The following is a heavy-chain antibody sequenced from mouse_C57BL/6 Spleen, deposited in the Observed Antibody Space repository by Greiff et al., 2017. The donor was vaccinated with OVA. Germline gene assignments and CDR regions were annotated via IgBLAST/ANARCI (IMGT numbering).Heavy chain of an antibody. CDR2: INPGSGGT. J-gene: IGHJ2*01. CDR3: ARSGSSPYYFDY. D-gene: IGHD1-1*01. CDR1: GYAFTNYL. V-gene: IGHV1-54*01. Sequence: VKLMESGAELVRPGTSVKVSCKASGYAFTNYLTEWVKQRPGQGLEWIGVINPGSGGTNYNEKFKGKATLTADKSSSTAYMQLSSLTSEDSAVYVCARSGSSPYYFDYWGQGTTLTVSS.